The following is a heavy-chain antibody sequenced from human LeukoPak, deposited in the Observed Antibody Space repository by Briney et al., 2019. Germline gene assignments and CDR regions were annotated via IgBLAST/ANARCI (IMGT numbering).Heavy chain of an antibody. Sequence: PGGSLRLSCAASGFTFSTYGMYWVRQAPGKGLEWVAYIRYDGSTKYYADSVRGRFTISRDNSKNTLYLQMNSLRTEDTAVYYCAKDLDSVGGSGWSMSYYYYYGMDVWGQGTTVTVSS. J-gene: IGHJ6*02. D-gene: IGHD6-19*01. CDR2: IRYDGSTK. V-gene: IGHV3-30*02. CDR1: GFTFSTYG. CDR3: AKDLDSVGGSGWSMSYYYYYGMDV.